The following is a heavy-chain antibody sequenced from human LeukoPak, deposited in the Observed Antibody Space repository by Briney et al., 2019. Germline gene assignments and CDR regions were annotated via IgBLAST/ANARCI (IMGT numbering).Heavy chain of an antibody. J-gene: IGHJ4*02. CDR1: GFTFSSYA. Sequence: GGSLRLSCSASGFTFSSYAMHWVRQAPGKGLEYVSAISSNGGSTYYADSVRGRFTISRDNSKNTLYLQMSSLRAEDTTVYYCVGTAMVKGFFDYWGQGTLVTVSS. CDR2: ISSNGGST. CDR3: VGTAMVKGFFDY. D-gene: IGHD5-18*01. V-gene: IGHV3-64D*06.